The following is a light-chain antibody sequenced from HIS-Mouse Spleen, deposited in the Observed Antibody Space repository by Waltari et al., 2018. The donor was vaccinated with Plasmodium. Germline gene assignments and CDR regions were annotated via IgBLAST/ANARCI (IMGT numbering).Light chain of an antibody. CDR3: QSADSSGTYV. J-gene: IGLJ1*01. CDR1: ALPKHY. Sequence: SYELTQPPSVSVSPGQTARITCSGDALPKHYAYWYQQKPGQAPVLVIYEDKGRPSGIPERFSGSSAETTVTLTIGRVQAEDEAYYYCQSADSSGTYVFGTGTKVTVL. V-gene: IGLV3-25*03. CDR2: EDK.